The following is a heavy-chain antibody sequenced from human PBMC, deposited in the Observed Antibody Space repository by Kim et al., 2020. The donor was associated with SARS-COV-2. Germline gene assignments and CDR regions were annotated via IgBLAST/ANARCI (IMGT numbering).Heavy chain of an antibody. V-gene: IGHV3-23*01. CDR3: EASDY. J-gene: IGHJ4*02. Sequence: ISDSGVRPHYADSVKGRFTISRDNSKSTLLLHMNSLRADDTAVYFCEASDYWGQGSLVTVSS. CDR2: ISDSGVRP.